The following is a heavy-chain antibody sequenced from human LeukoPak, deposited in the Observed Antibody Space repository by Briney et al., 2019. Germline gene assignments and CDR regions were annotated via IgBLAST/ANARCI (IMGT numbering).Heavy chain of an antibody. CDR1: GFTFSNYW. V-gene: IGHV3-7*05. J-gene: IGHJ6*02. CDR2: INQDGHEK. Sequence: GGSLRLSCVTSGFTFSNYWMTWVRQAPGKGLEWVANINQDGHEKNYVDSVKGRFTISRDNPKNSLYLQMNSLRAEDTAVYFCVRDMDVWAQGTTVTVSS. CDR3: VRDMDV.